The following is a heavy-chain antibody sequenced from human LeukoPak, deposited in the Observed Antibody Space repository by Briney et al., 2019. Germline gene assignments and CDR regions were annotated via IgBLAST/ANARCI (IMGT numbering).Heavy chain of an antibody. CDR3: ARDLLRGLLLI. V-gene: IGHV4-39*02. CDR1: GGSISSSSYY. D-gene: IGHD3-22*01. CDR2: IYYSGST. Sequence: KPSETLSLTCTVSGGSISSSSYYWGWIRQPPGKGLEWIGSIYYSGSTYYNPSLKSRVTISVDTSKNQFSLKLSSVTAADTAVYYCARDLLRGLLLIWGQGTLVTVSS. J-gene: IGHJ4*02.